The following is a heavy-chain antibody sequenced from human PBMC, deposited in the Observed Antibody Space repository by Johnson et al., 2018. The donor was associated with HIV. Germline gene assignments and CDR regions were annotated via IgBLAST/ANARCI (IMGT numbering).Heavy chain of an antibody. D-gene: IGHD2-21*01. J-gene: IGHJ3*02. V-gene: IGHV3-30*18. CDR3: ANALILDAFDI. CDR2: ISFAGVKK. Sequence: QVQVVESGGGLVKPGGSLRLSCAASGFTFSSYGMAWVRQAPGKGLEWVTVISFAGVKKYYADSVKGRFTISRDNSKGTLYLQMDGLRPEDTALYYCANALILDAFDIWGQGTMVTVSS. CDR1: GFTFSSYG.